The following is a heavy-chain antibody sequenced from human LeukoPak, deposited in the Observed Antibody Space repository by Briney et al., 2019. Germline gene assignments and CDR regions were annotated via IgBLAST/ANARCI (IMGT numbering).Heavy chain of an antibody. Sequence: SETLSLTCTVSGGSISSSSYYWGWIRQPPGKGLEWIGNMYYSGSTYNNPSLKSRVTISVDTSKNQFSLNLSSVNAADTAMYYCAREVATAGTLGYWGQGTLVTVSS. D-gene: IGHD6-13*01. CDR1: GGSISSSSYY. CDR2: MYYSGST. CDR3: AREVATAGTLGY. V-gene: IGHV4-39*07. J-gene: IGHJ4*02.